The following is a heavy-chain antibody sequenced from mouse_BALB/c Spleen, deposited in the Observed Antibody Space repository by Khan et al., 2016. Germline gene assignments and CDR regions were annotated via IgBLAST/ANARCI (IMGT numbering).Heavy chain of an antibody. CDR2: INPSTGYP. CDR3: ARRVAYCNYFGY. CDR1: GYTVTSYW. V-gene: IGHV1-7*01. Sequence: QVQLKESGAELAKPGASVKMSCKASGYTVTSYWMHWVKQRPGQGLEWIGYINPSTGYPEDNQKFKDKATLTADKSSSTAYMQRGSLTAEDSAAYYCARRVAYCNYFGYWGRVSTITVAS. D-gene: IGHD1-3*01. J-gene: IGHJ2*01.